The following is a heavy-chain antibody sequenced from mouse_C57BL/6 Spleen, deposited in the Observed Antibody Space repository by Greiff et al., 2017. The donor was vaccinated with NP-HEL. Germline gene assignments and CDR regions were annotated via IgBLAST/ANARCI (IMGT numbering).Heavy chain of an antibody. V-gene: IGHV14-1*01. CDR3: TTVYYYGSSPVAMDY. CDR1: GFNIKDYY. CDR2: IDPEDGDT. J-gene: IGHJ4*01. Sequence: EVQLQQSGAELVRPGASVKLSCTASGFNIKDYYMHWVKQRPEQGLEWIGRIDPEDGDTEYAPKFQGKATMTADTASNTAYLQLSSLTSEDTAVYYCTTVYYYGSSPVAMDYWGQGTSVTVSS. D-gene: IGHD1-1*01.